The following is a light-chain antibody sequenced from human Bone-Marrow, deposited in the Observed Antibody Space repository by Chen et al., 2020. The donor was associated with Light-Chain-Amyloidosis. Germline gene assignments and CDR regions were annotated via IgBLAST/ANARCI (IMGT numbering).Light chain of an antibody. V-gene: IGLV3-21*02. Sequence: SYVLTQPSSVSVAPGQTATIACGGNNIGSTSVHGYQQPPGQAPRLVVYDDSDRPSGIPERLSGSNSGNTATLTISRVEAGDEADYYCQVWDRSSDRPVFGGGTKLTVL. CDR1: NIGSTS. CDR2: DDS. CDR3: QVWDRSSDRPV. J-gene: IGLJ3*02.